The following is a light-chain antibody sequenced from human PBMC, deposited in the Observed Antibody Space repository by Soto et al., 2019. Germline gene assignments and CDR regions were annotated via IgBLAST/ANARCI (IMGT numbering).Light chain of an antibody. CDR2: GAS. CDR3: QQYNNWPGT. CDR1: QSVSTK. V-gene: IGKV3-15*01. Sequence: EIVLTQSPGTLSVSPGERATLSCRASQSVSTKLAWYQQKPGQAPRLLFYGASTGATGIPARFSGSWSETEFTLSISSLQPEDFAVYYCQQYNNWPGTFGQGTKVEIK. J-gene: IGKJ1*01.